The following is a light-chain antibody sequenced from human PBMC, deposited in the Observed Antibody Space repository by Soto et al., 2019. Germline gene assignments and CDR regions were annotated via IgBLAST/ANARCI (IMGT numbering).Light chain of an antibody. CDR3: QQSYSTTWT. CDR1: QGISTY. Sequence: DIQMTQSPSSLSASVGDRVTITCRASQGISTYLNWYQQKPGKAPKLLIYAASSLQSGVPSRFSGSGSETEFTLTISSLQPEDFATYSCQQSYSTTWTFGQGPKVEIK. V-gene: IGKV1-39*01. CDR2: AAS. J-gene: IGKJ1*01.